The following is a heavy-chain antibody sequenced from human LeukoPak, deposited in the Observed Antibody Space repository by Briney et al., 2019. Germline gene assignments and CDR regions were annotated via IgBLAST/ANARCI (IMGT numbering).Heavy chain of an antibody. Sequence: ASVKVSCKASGGTFSSYAISWVRQAPGQGLEWMGGIIPIFGTANYAQKFQGRVTITADESTSTAYMELSSLRSEDTAVYYCAREFGRRPAANHRGNFDLWGRGTLVTVSS. V-gene: IGHV1-69*01. D-gene: IGHD2-2*01. J-gene: IGHJ2*01. CDR1: GGTFSSYA. CDR2: IIPIFGTA. CDR3: AREFGRRPAANHRGNFDL.